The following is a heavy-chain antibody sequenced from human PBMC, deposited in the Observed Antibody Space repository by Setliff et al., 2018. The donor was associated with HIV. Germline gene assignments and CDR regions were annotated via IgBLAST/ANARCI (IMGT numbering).Heavy chain of an antibody. D-gene: IGHD6-19*01. CDR2: IYTSGST. Sequence: SETLSLTCTVSGGSISSGSYYWSWIRQPAGKGLEWIGRIYTSGSTNYNPSLKSRVTISGDTAKNQFSLKLSSVTSADTAVYYCARGGSAVAGPAEYFQHWGQGTLVTVSS. CDR3: ARGGSAVAGPAEYFQH. V-gene: IGHV4-61*02. CDR1: GGSISSGSYY. J-gene: IGHJ1*01.